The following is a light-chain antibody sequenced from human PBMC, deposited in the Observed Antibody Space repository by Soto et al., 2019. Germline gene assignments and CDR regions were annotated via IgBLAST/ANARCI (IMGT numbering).Light chain of an antibody. V-gene: IGKV3-20*01. Sequence: EIVLTHSPGTLSLSPGERATLSCRASQSVLSGYFAWYQQKPGQAPRLLIFAVSSRATGIPDRFSGTGSGTDFTLTISRLEPEDFALYYCQQYGNSPLTFGGGTKVDIK. J-gene: IGKJ4*01. CDR3: QQYGNSPLT. CDR1: QSVLSGY. CDR2: AVS.